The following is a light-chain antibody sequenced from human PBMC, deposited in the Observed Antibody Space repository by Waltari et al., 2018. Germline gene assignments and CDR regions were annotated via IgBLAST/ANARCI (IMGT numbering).Light chain of an antibody. CDR3: MGAPQTAT. CDR1: QSLLHSNGYNY. CDR2: LGS. V-gene: IGKV2-28*01. J-gene: IGKJ5*01. Sequence: EIVMTQSPLSLSVTPGEPASISCRSSQSLLHSNGYNYLDWYVQKPGQAPQVLIYLGSDRASGVPDRFSSSGSGTDFTLKISRVEAEDVGIYYCMGAPQTATFGPGTRLDIK.